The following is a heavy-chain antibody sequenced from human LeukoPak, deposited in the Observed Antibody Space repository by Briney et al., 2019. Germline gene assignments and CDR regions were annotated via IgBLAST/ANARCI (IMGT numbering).Heavy chain of an antibody. CDR3: ARARLLSITIFGVAIWYFDY. D-gene: IGHD3-3*01. Sequence: SETLSLTCAVYGGSFSGYYWSWIRQPPGKGLEWIGEINHSGSTNYNPSLKSRVTISVDTSKNQFSLKLSSVTAADTAVYYCARARLLSITIFGVAIWYFDYWGQGTLVTVSS. V-gene: IGHV4-34*01. CDR2: INHSGST. CDR1: GGSFSGYY. J-gene: IGHJ4*02.